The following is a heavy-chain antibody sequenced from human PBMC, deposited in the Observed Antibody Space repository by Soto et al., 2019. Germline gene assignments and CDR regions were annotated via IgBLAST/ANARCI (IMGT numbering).Heavy chain of an antibody. CDR2: IYYSGST. D-gene: IGHD3-22*01. CDR1: GAAISSSSYY. CDR3: ARISIGHYKVYYYGMDV. Sequence: ETPSLTCTVSGAAISSSSYYWGWIRQPPGKGLEWIGSIYYSGSTYYNPSLKRRVTISVDTSKNQFSLKLSSVPAADTAVYYCARISIGHYKVYYYGMDVWRQGTTVTVSS. J-gene: IGHJ6*02. V-gene: IGHV4-39*01.